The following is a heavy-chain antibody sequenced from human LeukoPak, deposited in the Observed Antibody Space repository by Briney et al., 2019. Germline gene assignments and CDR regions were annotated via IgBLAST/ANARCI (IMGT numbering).Heavy chain of an antibody. CDR3: AKGYLNYDILTGYPTYFDY. CDR1: GFTFSSYS. CDR2: ISSSSSYI. J-gene: IGHJ4*02. D-gene: IGHD3-9*01. Sequence: GGSLRLSCAASGFTFSSYSMNWVRQAPGKGLEWVSSISSSSSYIYYADSVKGRFTISRDNAKNSLYLQMNSLRAEDTAVYYCAKGYLNYDILTGYPTYFDYWGQGTLVTVSS. V-gene: IGHV3-21*04.